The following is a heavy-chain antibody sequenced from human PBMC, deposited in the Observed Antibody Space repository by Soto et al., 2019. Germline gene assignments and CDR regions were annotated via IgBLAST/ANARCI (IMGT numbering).Heavy chain of an antibody. J-gene: IGHJ3*02. CDR2: ISSSSSYI. Sequence: EVQLVESGGGLVKPGGSLRLSCAASGFTFSSYSMNWVRQAPGKGLEWVSSISSSSSYIYYADSVKGRFTISRDNAKNSLYLQMNSLRAEDTAVYYCARAPQHAYGDYRDAFDIWGQGTMVTVSS. V-gene: IGHV3-21*01. CDR3: ARAPQHAYGDYRDAFDI. CDR1: GFTFSSYS. D-gene: IGHD4-17*01.